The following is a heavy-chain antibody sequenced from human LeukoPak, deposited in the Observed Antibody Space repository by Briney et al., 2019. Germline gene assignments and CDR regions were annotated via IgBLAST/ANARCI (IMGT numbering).Heavy chain of an antibody. CDR2: ISSSGGST. V-gene: IGHV3-23*01. J-gene: IGHJ4*02. D-gene: IGHD3-16*01. CDR3: AKGGVGGSHGRYYFDY. CDR1: GFTFSSFV. Sequence: GGSLRLSCAASGFTFSSFVMSWVRQAPGKGLEWVSGISSSGGSTYYADSVKGRFTISRDNSKNTLYLQMNSLRADDTAVYYCAKGGVGGSHGRYYFDYWGQGTLVTVSS.